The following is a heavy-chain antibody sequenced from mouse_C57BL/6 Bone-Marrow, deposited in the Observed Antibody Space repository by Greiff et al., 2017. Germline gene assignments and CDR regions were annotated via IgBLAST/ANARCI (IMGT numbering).Heavy chain of an antibody. CDR1: GYTFTSYW. CDR2: IYPGCGST. CDR3: ARLVATSEYIDY. V-gene: IGHV1-55*01. Sequence: QVQLQQPGAELVKPGASVKMSCKASGYTFTSYWITWVKQRPGQGLEWIGDIYPGCGSTNYNEKFKSKATLTVDTSSSTAFMQLSSLTSEYSAVYYCARLVATSEYIDYWGQGTTLTVSP. D-gene: IGHD1-1*01. J-gene: IGHJ2*01.